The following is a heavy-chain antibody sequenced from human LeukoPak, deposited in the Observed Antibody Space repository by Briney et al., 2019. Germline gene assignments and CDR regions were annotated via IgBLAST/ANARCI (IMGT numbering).Heavy chain of an antibody. J-gene: IGHJ4*02. Sequence: SETLSLTCTVSGGSFSNYYWSWIRQPPGKGLEWIGYIYYSGSTNFNPSLKSRVTISVDTSKNQFSLKLSSVTAADTAVYYCAKSYDSSGYYNYWGQGTLVTVSS. CDR3: AKSYDSSGYYNY. CDR1: GGSFSNYY. D-gene: IGHD3-22*01. V-gene: IGHV4-59*01. CDR2: IYYSGST.